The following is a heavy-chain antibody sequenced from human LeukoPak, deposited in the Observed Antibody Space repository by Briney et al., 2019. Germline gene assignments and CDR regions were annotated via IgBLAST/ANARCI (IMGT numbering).Heavy chain of an antibody. CDR1: GFTFSSYS. V-gene: IGHV3-21*01. J-gene: IGHJ4*02. Sequence: GGSLRLSCAASGFTFSSYSMNWVRQAPGKGLEWVSAISSSSSYIYYADSVKGRFTISRDNAKNSLYLQMNSLRAEDTAVYYCAREGDGRYGGGFDYWGQGTLVTVSS. CDR3: AREGDGRYGGGFDY. D-gene: IGHD1-26*01. CDR2: ISSSSSYI.